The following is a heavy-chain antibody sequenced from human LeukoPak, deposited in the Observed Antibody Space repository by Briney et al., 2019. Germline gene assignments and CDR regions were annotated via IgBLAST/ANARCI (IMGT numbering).Heavy chain of an antibody. D-gene: IGHD6-13*01. J-gene: IGHJ4*02. CDR3: ARSYSSRNDY. CDR1: GYIFTSYW. Sequence: PGESLQISCKGSGYIFTSYWIGWVRQLPGKGLEWMGIIYPGDSDTRYSPSFQGQVTISADKSISTAYLQWSSLKAADTAMYYCARSYSSRNDYWGQGTLVTVSS. V-gene: IGHV5-51*01. CDR2: IYPGDSDT.